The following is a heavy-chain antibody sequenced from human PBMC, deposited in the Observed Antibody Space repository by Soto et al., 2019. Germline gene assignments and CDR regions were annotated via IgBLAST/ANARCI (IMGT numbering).Heavy chain of an antibody. D-gene: IGHD3-10*01. Sequence: QVQLVESGGGVVQPGRSLRLSCAASGFTFSSYGMHWVRQAPGKGLEWVAVISYDGSNKYYADSVKGRFTISRDNSKNTLYMQMNSLRAEDTAVYYCAKGPMVRGVMGARNYYYYMDVWGKGTTVTVSS. V-gene: IGHV3-30*18. CDR1: GFTFSSYG. J-gene: IGHJ6*03. CDR2: ISYDGSNK. CDR3: AKGPMVRGVMGARNYYYYMDV.